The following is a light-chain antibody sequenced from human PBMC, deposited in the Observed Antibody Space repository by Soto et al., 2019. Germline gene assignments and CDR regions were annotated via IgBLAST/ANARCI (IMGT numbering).Light chain of an antibody. CDR2: DAS. CDR1: QSVSTS. V-gene: IGKV3-11*01. CDR3: QVRDVWPS. Sequence: IVLTQSPVTLALSPGESAVLSCRASQSVSTSLAWYQHKPGQAPRLFIYDASKRAPGIPARITGSGSGTDFTLTISSLEPEDIAVYYCQVRDVWPSFGRGTKVEIK. J-gene: IGKJ1*01.